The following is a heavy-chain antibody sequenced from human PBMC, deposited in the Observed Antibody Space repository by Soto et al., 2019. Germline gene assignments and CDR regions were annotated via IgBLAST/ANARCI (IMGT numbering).Heavy chain of an antibody. CDR3: ARVKGPTITIFGVVRASRFDP. V-gene: IGHV3-7*03. CDR2: IKQDGSEK. D-gene: IGHD3-3*01. J-gene: IGHJ5*02. CDR1: GFTFSSYW. Sequence: PVGSLRLSCAASGFTFSSYWMSWVRQAPGKGLEWVANIKQDGSEKYYVDSVKGRFTISRGNAKNSLYLQMNSLRAEDTAVYYCARVKGPTITIFGVVRASRFDPWGQGTLVTVSS.